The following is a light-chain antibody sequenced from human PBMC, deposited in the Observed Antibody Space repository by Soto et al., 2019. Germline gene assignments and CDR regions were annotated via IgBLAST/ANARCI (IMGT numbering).Light chain of an antibody. CDR2: DAS. J-gene: IGKJ5*01. Sequence: EIVLTQSPATLSSSPGERATLSCRASQSVSSYLAWYQQKPGQAPRLLIYDASNRATGIPARFSGSGSGTDFTLTISSLEPEDFAVYYCQQRSNWPPEITFGQGTRLEMK. CDR3: QQRSNWPPEIT. CDR1: QSVSSY. V-gene: IGKV3-11*01.